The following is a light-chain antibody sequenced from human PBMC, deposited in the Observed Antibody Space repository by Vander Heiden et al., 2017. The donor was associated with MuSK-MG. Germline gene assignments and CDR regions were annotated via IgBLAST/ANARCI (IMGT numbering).Light chain of an antibody. CDR3: AAWDDSLKGV. CDR1: SSNIGSNT. CDR2: SNN. Sequence: QSVLTQPPSASGTPGQRVTISCSGSSSNIGSNTVNWYQQLPGTAPKLLIYSNNQRPSGVPDRFSGSKSGTSASLAISGLQSEDEADDYCAAWDDSLKGVLGGGTKLTV. V-gene: IGLV1-44*01. J-gene: IGLJ3*02.